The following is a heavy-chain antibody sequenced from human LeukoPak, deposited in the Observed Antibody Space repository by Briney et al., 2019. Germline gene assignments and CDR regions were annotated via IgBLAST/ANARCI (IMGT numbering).Heavy chain of an antibody. CDR3: ARGYRSSTSCYMDV. CDR1: GYTFTSYA. D-gene: IGHD2-2*01. CDR2: INAGNGNT. V-gene: IGHV1-3*01. Sequence: AASVKVSCKASGYTFTSYAMHWVRQAPGQRLEWMGWINAGNGNTKYSQKFQGRVTITGDTSASTAYMELSSLRSEDTAVYYCARGYRSSTSCYMDVWGQGTTVT. J-gene: IGHJ6*02.